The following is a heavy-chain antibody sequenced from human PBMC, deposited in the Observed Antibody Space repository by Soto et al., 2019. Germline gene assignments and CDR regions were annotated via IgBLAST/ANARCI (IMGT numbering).Heavy chain of an antibody. Sequence: SETLSLTCTVSGGSISSYYWSWIRQPPGKGLEWIGYIYYSGSTNYNPSLKSRVTISVDTSKNQFSLKLSSVTAADTAVYYCARGPLPGIAAAGKMGWFDPWGQGTLVTVSS. V-gene: IGHV4-59*12. J-gene: IGHJ5*02. D-gene: IGHD6-13*01. CDR3: ARGPLPGIAAAGKMGWFDP. CDR2: IYYSGST. CDR1: GGSISSYY.